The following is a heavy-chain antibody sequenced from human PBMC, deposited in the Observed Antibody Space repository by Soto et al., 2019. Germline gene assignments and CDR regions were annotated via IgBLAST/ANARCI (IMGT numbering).Heavy chain of an antibody. V-gene: IGHV6-1*01. D-gene: IGHD6-19*01. CDR1: GDSVSSNSAT. J-gene: IGHJ3*02. CDR3: ARARIAVVDWAFDI. Sequence: SPTLSLTCAISGDSVSSNSATWNWIRQSPSRGHEWLGRTYYRSKWYNDYAVSVKSRITINPDTSKNQFSLQLNSVTPEDTAVYYCARARIAVVDWAFDIWGQGTMVTVSS. CDR2: TYYRSKWYN.